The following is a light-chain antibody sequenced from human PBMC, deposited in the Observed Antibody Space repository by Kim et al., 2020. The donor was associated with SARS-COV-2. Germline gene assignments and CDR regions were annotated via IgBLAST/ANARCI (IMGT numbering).Light chain of an antibody. J-gene: IGKJ1*01. V-gene: IGKV3-20*01. CDR3: QQYGYSPWT. CDR1: QSVSDSN. CDR2: GAS. Sequence: APGVRATPACRASQSVSDSNLAWYQHKPGRAPRLLIYGASTRATGIPDRFSGSGSGTDFTLTISRLEPEDFAMYYCQQYGYSPWTFGQGTKVDIK.